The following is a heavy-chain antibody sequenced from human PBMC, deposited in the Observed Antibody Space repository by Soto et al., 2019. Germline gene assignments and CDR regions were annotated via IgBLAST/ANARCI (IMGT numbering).Heavy chain of an antibody. CDR3: ARSDIVAPRSAEYFQH. CDR1: GYTFTIYG. J-gene: IGHJ1*01. D-gene: IGHD5-12*01. CDR2: ISAYNGNT. Sequence: GASVKVSCTASGYTFTIYGISWVRQAPGQGLEWMGWISAYNGNTNYAQKLQGRVTMTTDTSTSTAYMELGSLRSDDTAVYYCARSDIVAPRSAEYFQHWGQGTLVTVSS. V-gene: IGHV1-18*01.